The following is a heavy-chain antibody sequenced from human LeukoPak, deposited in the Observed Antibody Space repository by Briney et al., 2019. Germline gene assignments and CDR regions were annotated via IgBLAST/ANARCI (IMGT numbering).Heavy chain of an antibody. CDR1: GXSFSGYY. CDR2: INPSGGT. CDR3: ARGGSMYGMDV. J-gene: IGHJ6*02. D-gene: IGHD2-8*01. V-gene: IGHV4-34*01. Sequence: PSETLSLTCAVYGXSFSGYYWNWIRQPPGKGLEWIGEINPSGGTKNNPSLKSRVSISVDMSKKQFSLKLSSVTAADTAVYYCARGGSMYGMDVWGQGTTVTVSS.